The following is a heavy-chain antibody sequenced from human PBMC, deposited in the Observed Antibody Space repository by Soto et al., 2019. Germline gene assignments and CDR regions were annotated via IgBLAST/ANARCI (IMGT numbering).Heavy chain of an antibody. CDR1: GASVAGGSYY. CDR3: ARDTYSGYDFGL. CDR2: IPSRGRP. J-gene: IGHJ5*02. Sequence: QVQLRESGPGLVKPSRTLSLTCSVSGASVAGGSYYWSWVRQPPGKGLEWIGYIPSRGRPFYNPSLTSPGTISADTSKNQLSLQLTSVTAADTAVYYCARDTYSGYDFGLWGQGTLVTVSS. V-gene: IGHV4-30-4*01. D-gene: IGHD5-12*01.